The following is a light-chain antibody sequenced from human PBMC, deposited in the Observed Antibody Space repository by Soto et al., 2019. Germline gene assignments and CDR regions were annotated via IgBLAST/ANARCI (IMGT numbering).Light chain of an antibody. CDR1: QSVSNNY. CDR3: QQYGSSGT. J-gene: IGKJ1*01. Sequence: EIVLTQSPGTLSLSPGERATLSCRASQSVSNNYLAWYQQKPGQAPRLLIYGASNRATVIPDRFSGSGSGTDITITISRLEPEDFAVYYCQQYGSSGTFGQGTQVEIK. CDR2: GAS. V-gene: IGKV3-20*01.